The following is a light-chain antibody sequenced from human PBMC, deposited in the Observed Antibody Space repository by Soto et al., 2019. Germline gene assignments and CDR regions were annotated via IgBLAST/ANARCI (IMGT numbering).Light chain of an antibody. Sequence: DIQMTQSPSSLSASVGDSVTITCRASQNIFSFLGWYQHKPGKAPELLIYGASSLRSGAASRFSGRGSGTDFALTISTLQPEDSATFYCQQSYSVPHTFGQGTKLEIK. J-gene: IGKJ2*01. V-gene: IGKV1-39*01. CDR3: QQSYSVPHT. CDR1: QNIFSF. CDR2: GAS.